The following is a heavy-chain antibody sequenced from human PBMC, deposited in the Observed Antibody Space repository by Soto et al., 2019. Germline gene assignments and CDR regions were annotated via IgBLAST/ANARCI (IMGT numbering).Heavy chain of an antibody. CDR2: ISYDGSNK. J-gene: IGHJ6*02. CDR1: GFTFSSYA. CDR3: ARGLDYYGSGSYYSSYYYYGMDV. V-gene: IGHV3-30-3*01. D-gene: IGHD3-10*01. Sequence: GGSLRLSCAASGFTFSSYAMHWVRQAPGKGLEWVAVISYDGSNKYYADSVKGRFTISRDNSKNTLYLQMNSLRAEDTAVYYCARGLDYYGSGSYYSSYYYYGMDVWGQGTTVTVSS.